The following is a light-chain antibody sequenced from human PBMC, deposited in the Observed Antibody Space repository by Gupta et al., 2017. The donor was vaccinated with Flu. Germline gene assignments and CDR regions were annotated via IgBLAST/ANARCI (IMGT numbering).Light chain of an antibody. V-gene: IGKV2-30*01. CDR2: KAS. J-gene: IGKJ1*01. CDR3: KHSKRCPWT. Sequence: DVMTQSPLSLPVTLGQSASISCRSSQSLVYSDGDSYVSWYHQRPGQSPRRLIYKASNRDAGGPDRVSGRGSGNDLTRQISRVEAEDVGVYYCKHSKRCPWTFGQGTKVEIK. CDR1: QSLVYSDGDSY.